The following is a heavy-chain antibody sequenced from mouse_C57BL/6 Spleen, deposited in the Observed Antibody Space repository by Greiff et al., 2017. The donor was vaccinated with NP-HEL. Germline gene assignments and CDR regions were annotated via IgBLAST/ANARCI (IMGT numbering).Heavy chain of an antibody. Sequence: QVQLQQSGAELVRPGTSVKVSCKASGYAFTNYLIEWVKQRPGQGLEWIGVIDPGSGGTNYNEKFKGKATLTADKSSSTAYMQLSSLTSEDSAVYFCARRFYTGYYFDYWGQGTTLTVSS. CDR1: GYAFTNYL. CDR3: ARRFYTGYYFDY. CDR2: IDPGSGGT. J-gene: IGHJ2*01. V-gene: IGHV1-54*01. D-gene: IGHD2-3*01.